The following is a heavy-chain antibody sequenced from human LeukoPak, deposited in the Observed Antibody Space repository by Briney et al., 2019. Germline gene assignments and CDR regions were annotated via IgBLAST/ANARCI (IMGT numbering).Heavy chain of an antibody. D-gene: IGHD3-9*01. Sequence: SETLSLTCAVSGGSINSGSYYWGWIRQPPGKGLEWIGSLSYSGSTYYNPSLKSRVTISVDTSKNQLSLKVNSVTAADTAVHYCARHWDITGYHEYFQNWGQGTLVTVSS. CDR2: LSYSGST. CDR3: ARHWDITGYHEYFQN. V-gene: IGHV4-39*01. J-gene: IGHJ1*01. CDR1: GGSINSGSYY.